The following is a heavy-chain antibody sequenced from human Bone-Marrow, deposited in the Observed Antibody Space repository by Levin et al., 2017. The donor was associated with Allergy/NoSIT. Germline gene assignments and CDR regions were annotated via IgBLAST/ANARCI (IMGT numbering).Heavy chain of an antibody. CDR3: ARIPLSCIGGICHNFFDY. CDR2: IDWDDDK. Sequence: SGPTLVKPTQTLTLTCTFSGFSLSTTYMRVSWLRQPPGKALEWLARIDWDDDKFYSTSLKTRLTISKDTSKNQVVLTMTNMAPVDTATYYCARIPLSCIGGICHNFFDYWGQGALVTVSS. V-gene: IGHV2-70*04. CDR1: GFSLSTTYMR. D-gene: IGHD2-8*02. J-gene: IGHJ4*02.